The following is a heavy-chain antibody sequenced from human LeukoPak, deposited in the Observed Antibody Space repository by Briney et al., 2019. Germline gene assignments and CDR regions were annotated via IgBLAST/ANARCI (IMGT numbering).Heavy chain of an antibody. CDR3: VRDRSLSDNFWSGYSKYYFGY. V-gene: IGHV1-46*01. Sequence: GASVKVSCKASGYTFTSYYMHWVRQAPGQGLEWMGIINPSGGSTSYAQRFQDRVTFTADKSTGSAYMELRGLRSEDTAVYYCVRDRSLSDNFWSGYSKYYFGYWGQGTLLTVSS. CDR2: INPSGGST. J-gene: IGHJ4*02. D-gene: IGHD3-3*01. CDR1: GYTFTSYY.